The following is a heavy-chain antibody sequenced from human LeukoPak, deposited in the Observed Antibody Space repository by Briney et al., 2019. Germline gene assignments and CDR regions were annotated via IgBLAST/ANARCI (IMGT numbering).Heavy chain of an antibody. CDR1: GFTFSNAW. J-gene: IGHJ5*02. V-gene: IGHV3-15*01. Sequence: PGGSLRLSCAASGFTFSNAWMSWVRQAPGKGLEWVGRIKSKTDGRTTDYAAPVNGRFTISRDDSKNTLYLQMNSLKTEDTAVYYCTTEGYPNWFDPWGQGTLVTVSS. CDR3: TTEGYPNWFDP. CDR2: IKSKTDGRTT. D-gene: IGHD2-15*01.